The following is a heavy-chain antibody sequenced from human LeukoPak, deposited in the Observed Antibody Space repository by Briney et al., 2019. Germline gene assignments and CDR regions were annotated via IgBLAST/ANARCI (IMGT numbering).Heavy chain of an antibody. V-gene: IGHV4-59*01. J-gene: IGHJ4*02. D-gene: IGHD3-10*01. CDR2: IYYSGNT. Sequence: NPSETLSLTCTVSGGSISSYYWSWIRQPPGKGLEWIGYIYYSGNTNYNPSLKSRVTISVDTSKNQFSLKLSSVTAADTAVYYCARIGGSGSYPPFDYWGQGTLVTVSS. CDR3: ARIGGSGSYPPFDY. CDR1: GGSISSYY.